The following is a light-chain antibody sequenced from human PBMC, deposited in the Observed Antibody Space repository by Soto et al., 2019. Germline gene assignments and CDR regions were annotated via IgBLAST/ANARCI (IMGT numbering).Light chain of an antibody. CDR3: QQYGSSPPWT. CDR2: GAS. CDR1: QSVSSNF. V-gene: IGKV3-20*01. Sequence: EIVLTQSPGTLSLYPGERATLSCRASQSVSSNFLAWYQQKPGQAPRLLIYGASSRATGIPDRFSGSGSGTDFTLTISRLEPEDFAVYYCQQYGSSPPWTFGQGTKVEIQ. J-gene: IGKJ1*01.